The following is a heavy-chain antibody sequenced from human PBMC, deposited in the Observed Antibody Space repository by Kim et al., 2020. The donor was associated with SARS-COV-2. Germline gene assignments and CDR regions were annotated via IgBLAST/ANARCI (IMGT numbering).Heavy chain of an antibody. Sequence: YYADSLKGGFTTSREKSKNTVYLQRNSRRAEDTPVYYCAKLSRWQCLDYWCQGTLVTVSS. V-gene: IGHV3-23*01. J-gene: IGHJ4*02. D-gene: IGHD6-19*01. CDR3: AKLSRWQCLDY.